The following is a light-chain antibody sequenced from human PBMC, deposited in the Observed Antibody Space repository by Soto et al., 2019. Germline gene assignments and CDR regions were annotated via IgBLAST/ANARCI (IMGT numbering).Light chain of an antibody. CDR3: QQFNDYPALT. CDR2: DAS. Sequence: AIQLTQSPSSLSASVGDRVTMTCRASRGISSALAWYQQKPGKPPKLLIYDASNLASGVPSRFSGSGSGTDFTLTISSLQPEDFATYFCQQFNDYPALTFGGVTTVEIK. J-gene: IGKJ4*01. CDR1: RGISSA. V-gene: IGKV1D-13*01.